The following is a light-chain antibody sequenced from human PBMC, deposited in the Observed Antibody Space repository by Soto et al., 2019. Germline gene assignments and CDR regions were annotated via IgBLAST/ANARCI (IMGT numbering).Light chain of an antibody. CDR1: QSVSNNY. Sequence: EIVLTQSPGTLSLSPGERATLSCRASQSVSNNYLAWYQQKPGQAPRLLIYGASSRATGIPDRFSGSWSGTDFPLTISRLEPEDFAVYYCQQYGSSPLTFGGGTKVEIK. J-gene: IGKJ4*01. CDR3: QQYGSSPLT. V-gene: IGKV3-20*01. CDR2: GAS.